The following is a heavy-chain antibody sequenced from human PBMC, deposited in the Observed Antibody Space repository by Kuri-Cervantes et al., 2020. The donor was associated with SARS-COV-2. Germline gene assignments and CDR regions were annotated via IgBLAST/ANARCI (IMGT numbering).Heavy chain of an antibody. CDR3: AVSPRRDGYNYLYYFDY. D-gene: IGHD5-24*01. J-gene: IGHJ4*02. V-gene: IGHV1-69*06. Sequence: SVKVSCKASGGTFRSYAIAWVRQAPGLGLQWMGTIIPRFDTANYAQNFQGRVTITADKSTGTAYMEMSSLRSEDTAVYYCAVSPRRDGYNYLYYFDYWGQGTLVTVSS. CDR1: GGTFRSYA. CDR2: IIPRFDTA.